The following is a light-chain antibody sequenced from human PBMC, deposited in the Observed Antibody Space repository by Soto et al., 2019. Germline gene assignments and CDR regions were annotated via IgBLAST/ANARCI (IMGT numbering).Light chain of an antibody. CDR1: ISDVGRFDV. Sequence: QSALTQPAAVSGSLVQSITISFTGTISDVGRFDVVSWYQQHPGQVPKLIIYEGSRRPSGVSSRFSGSKSGNTASLTISGLQAEDEADYYCCASVNSRSYVFGSGTKLTVL. V-gene: IGLV2-23*01. J-gene: IGLJ1*01. CDR2: EGS. CDR3: CASVNSRSYV.